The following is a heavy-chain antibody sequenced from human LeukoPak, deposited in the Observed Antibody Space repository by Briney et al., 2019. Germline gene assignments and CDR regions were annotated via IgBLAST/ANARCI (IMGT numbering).Heavy chain of an antibody. CDR3: ARTAAEYYFDY. CDR2: ISGGSTNV. CDR1: GFTFSSQS. Sequence: GGSLRLSCAASGFTFSSQSMNWVRQAPGKGLEWISYISGGSTNVNYADSVKGRFTTSRDNAKSSLYLQMNSLRVDDTAVYYCARTAAEYYFDYWGQGTLVTVSS. J-gene: IGHJ4*02. V-gene: IGHV3-48*04.